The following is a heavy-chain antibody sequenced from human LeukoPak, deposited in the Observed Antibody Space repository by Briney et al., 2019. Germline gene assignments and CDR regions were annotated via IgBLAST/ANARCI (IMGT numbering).Heavy chain of an antibody. V-gene: IGHV1-2*02. J-gene: IGHJ4*02. D-gene: IGHD3-22*01. Sequence: APVKVSCKASGYTFTDYNMHWVRQAPGQGLEWMGWINPNSGGTNYAQKFQGRVTMTRDTSISTAYMELSRLRSDDTAVYYCARASYYYDSSGYPGYYFDYWGQGTLVTVSS. CDR2: INPNSGGT. CDR1: GYTFTDYN. CDR3: ARASYYYDSSGYPGYYFDY.